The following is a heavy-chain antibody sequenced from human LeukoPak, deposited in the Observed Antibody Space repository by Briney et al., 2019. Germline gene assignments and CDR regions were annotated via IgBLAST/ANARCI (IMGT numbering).Heavy chain of an antibody. CDR2: ISSSSSYI. D-gene: IGHD3-9*01. CDR1: GFTFSSYS. Sequence: PGGSLRLSCAASGFTFSSYSMNWVRQAPGKGLEWVSSISSSSSYIYYADSVKGRFTISRDNSKNTLYLQMNSLRAEDTAVYYCAKGSHYDILTGYDYWGQGTLVTVSS. V-gene: IGHV3-21*04. CDR3: AKGSHYDILTGYDY. J-gene: IGHJ4*02.